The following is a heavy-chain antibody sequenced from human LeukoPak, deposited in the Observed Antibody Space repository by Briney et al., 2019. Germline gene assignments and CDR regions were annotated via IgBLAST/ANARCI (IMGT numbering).Heavy chain of an antibody. J-gene: IGHJ4*02. CDR2: ISSSGSTI. Sequence: PGGSLRLSCAASGFTFSDYYMSWIRQAPGKGLEWVSYISSSGSTIYYADSVKGRFTISRDNAKNLLYLQINSLRAEDTAVYYCARSMVRGVNLYDYWGQGTLVTVSS. CDR1: GFTFSDYY. CDR3: ARSMVRGVNLYDY. D-gene: IGHD3-10*01. V-gene: IGHV3-11*01.